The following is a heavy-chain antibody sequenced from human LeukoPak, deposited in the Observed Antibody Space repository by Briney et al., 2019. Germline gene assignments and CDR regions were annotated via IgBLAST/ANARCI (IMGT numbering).Heavy chain of an antibody. CDR2: ISYDGSNK. CDR1: GFTFSSYG. D-gene: IGHD1-26*01. CDR3: AREWEPWSYNFDY. Sequence: GGSLRLSCAASGFTFSSYGMHWVRQAPGKGLEWVAVISYDGSNKYYADSVKGRFTISRDNSKNTLYLQMNSLRAEDTAVYYCAREWEPWSYNFDYWGQGTVVTVSS. V-gene: IGHV3-30*03. J-gene: IGHJ4*02.